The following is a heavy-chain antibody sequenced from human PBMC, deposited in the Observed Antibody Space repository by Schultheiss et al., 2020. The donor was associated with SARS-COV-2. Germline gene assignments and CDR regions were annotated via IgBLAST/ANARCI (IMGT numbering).Heavy chain of an antibody. CDR3: ARDRTAMAQRGGWFDP. D-gene: IGHD5-18*01. CDR2: IYPGDSDT. Sequence: GESLKISCKGSGYSFTSYWIGWVRQMPGKGLEWMGIIYPGDSDTRYSPSFQGQVTISADKSISTAYLQWSSLKASDTAMYYCARDRTAMAQRGGWFDPWGQGTLVTVAS. CDR1: GYSFTSYW. J-gene: IGHJ5*02. V-gene: IGHV5-51*01.